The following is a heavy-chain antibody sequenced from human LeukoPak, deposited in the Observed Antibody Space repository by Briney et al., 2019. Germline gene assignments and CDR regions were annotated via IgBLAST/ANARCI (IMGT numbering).Heavy chain of an antibody. CDR2: ISYDGSKK. D-gene: IGHD6-13*01. V-gene: IGHV3-30*18. J-gene: IGHJ4*02. Sequence: GGSLRLSCAASGFTFSSYGMHWARQAPGKGLEWVAVISYDGSKKYYADSVKGRFTISRDNSKNTLYLQMNSLRAEDTAVYYCAKDGGGYSSSTAVFDYWGQGTLVTVSS. CDR3: AKDGGGYSSSTAVFDY. CDR1: GFTFSSYG.